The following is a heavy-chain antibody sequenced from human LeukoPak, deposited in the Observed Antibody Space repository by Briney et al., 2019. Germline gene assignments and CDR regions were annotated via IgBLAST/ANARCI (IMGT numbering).Heavy chain of an antibody. Sequence: SETLSLTCTVSGSSISSSSYYWGCLHQPPGKGLECIGTIYYSGSTYYNPSLKSRVTISVDTSKNQFSLKLSSVTAADTAVYYCARHLLYCTSTSCYSGGWFDPWGQGTLVTVSS. V-gene: IGHV4-39*01. CDR2: IYYSGST. D-gene: IGHD2-2*01. CDR3: ARHLLYCTSTSCYSGGWFDP. CDR1: GSSISSSSYY. J-gene: IGHJ5*02.